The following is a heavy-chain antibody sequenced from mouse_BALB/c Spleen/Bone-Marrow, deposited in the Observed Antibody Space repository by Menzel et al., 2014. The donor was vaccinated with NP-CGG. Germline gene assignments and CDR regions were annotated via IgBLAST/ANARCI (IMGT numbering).Heavy chain of an antibody. CDR3: TRGGNWEDFDY. CDR1: GFTFRDYY. Sequence: VQLKESGGGLVQPGGSLKLSCATSGFTFRDYYMYWVRQTPEKRLEWVAYISSGSSTIFYADTVKGRFTISRDNPKNTLFLQMTSLRSEDTAIYYCTRGGNWEDFDYWGQGTTLTVSS. CDR2: ISSGSSTI. V-gene: IGHV5-17*01. J-gene: IGHJ2*01. D-gene: IGHD4-1*01.